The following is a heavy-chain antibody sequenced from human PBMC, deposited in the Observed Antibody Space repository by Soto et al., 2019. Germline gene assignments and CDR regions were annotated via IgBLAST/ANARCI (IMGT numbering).Heavy chain of an antibody. V-gene: IGHV4-39*01. D-gene: IGHD2-8*01. Sequence: SETLSLTCTVSGGSISSSTYYWGWIRQPPGKGLEWIGNIYYSGSTYYNPSLKSRVTISVDTSKNQFSLKLSSVTAADTAVYYCARLRPTVLMVYTYYFDYWGLGTLVTVSS. CDR3: ARLRPTVLMVYTYYFDY. J-gene: IGHJ4*02. CDR1: GGSISSSTYY. CDR2: IYYSGST.